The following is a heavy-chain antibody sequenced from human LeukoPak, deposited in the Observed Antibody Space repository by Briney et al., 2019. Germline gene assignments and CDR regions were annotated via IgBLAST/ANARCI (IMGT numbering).Heavy chain of an antibody. D-gene: IGHD1/OR15-1a*01. CDR3: VRGMSSDPNNNYNMDV. CDR2: IGIGGDT. V-gene: IGHV3-13*01. J-gene: IGHJ6*02. Sequence: GGSLRLSCAASGFTFSDYDMHWARQVTGRGLEWVAAIGIGGDTYYPGSVKGRFTISRENAKNFVYLQMNSLGAGDTAVYYCVRGMSSDPNNNYNMDVWGPGTALTVSS. CDR1: GFTFSDYD.